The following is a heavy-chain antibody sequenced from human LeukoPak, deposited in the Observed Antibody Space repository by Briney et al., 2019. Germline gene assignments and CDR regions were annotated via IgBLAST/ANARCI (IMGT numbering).Heavy chain of an antibody. V-gene: IGHV3-23*01. CDR1: GFTFSSYA. D-gene: IGHD5-18*01. CDR3: AKDYSPAHVRYSYGYA. J-gene: IGHJ5*02. Sequence: GGSLRLSCAASGFTFSSYAMSWVRQAPGKGLEWVSAISGSGGSTYYADSVKGRFTISRDNSKNTLYLQMNSLRAEDTAVYYCAKDYSPAHVRYSYGYAWGQGTLVTVSS. CDR2: ISGSGGST.